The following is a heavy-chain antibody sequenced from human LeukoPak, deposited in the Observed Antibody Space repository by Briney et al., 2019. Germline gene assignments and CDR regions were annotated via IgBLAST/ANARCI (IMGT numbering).Heavy chain of an antibody. Sequence: AASVKVSCKASGYTFTSYAMHWVRQAPGQRLEWMGWINAGNGNTKYSQKFQGRVTITRDTSASTAYMELSSLRSEDTAVHYCARDHYGSGSYYGDAFYIWGQGTMVTVSS. D-gene: IGHD3-10*01. J-gene: IGHJ3*02. CDR3: ARDHYGSGSYYGDAFYI. CDR1: GYTFTSYA. V-gene: IGHV1-3*01. CDR2: INAGNGNT.